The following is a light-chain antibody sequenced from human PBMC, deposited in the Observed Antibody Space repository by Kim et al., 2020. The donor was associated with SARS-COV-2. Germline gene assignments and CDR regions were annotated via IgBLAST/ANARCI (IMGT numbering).Light chain of an antibody. J-gene: IGLJ2*01. Sequence: SYELTQPPSVSVSPGQTASITCSGDKLGDKYACWYQQKPGQSPVLVIYQDSKRLSGIPERFSGSNSGNTATLTISGTQAMDEADYYCQAWDSSTVVFGGGNQLTVL. CDR1: KLGDKY. CDR3: QAWDSSTVV. CDR2: QDS. V-gene: IGLV3-1*01.